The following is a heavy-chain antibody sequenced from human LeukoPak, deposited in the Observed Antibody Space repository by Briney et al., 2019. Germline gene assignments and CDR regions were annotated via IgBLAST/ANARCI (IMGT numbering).Heavy chain of an antibody. J-gene: IGHJ4*02. CDR3: AKDAPLSDGTLVTYYFDY. D-gene: IGHD5-24*01. Sequence: GGSLRLSCAASGFSVSNRYISWVRLAPGKGLEWVSVIYDGGSTYYADSVKGRFTISRDDSKNMVYLQMNSLRVEDTAVYYCAKDAPLSDGTLVTYYFDYWGQGTLVTVSS. CDR1: GFSVSNRY. V-gene: IGHV3-53*05. CDR2: IYDGGST.